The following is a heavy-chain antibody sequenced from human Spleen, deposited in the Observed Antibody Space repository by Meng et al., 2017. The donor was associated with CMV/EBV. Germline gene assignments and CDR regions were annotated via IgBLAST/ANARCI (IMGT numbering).Heavy chain of an antibody. D-gene: IGHD2-2*01. CDR1: AGSFSGYY. V-gene: IGHV4-34*01. Sequence: GSLRLSCAVYAGSFSGYYWSWIRQSPRKGLEWIGEINHSGSANYNPSLMSRVTISVDTSKNQFSLKMNSVTAADTAVYFCARGREYCSDTGCYWADYWGQGNLVTVSS. CDR2: INHSGSA. J-gene: IGHJ4*02. CDR3: ARGREYCSDTGCYWADY.